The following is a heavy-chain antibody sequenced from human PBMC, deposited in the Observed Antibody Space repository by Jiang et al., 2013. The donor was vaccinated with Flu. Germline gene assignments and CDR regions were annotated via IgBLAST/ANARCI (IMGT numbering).Heavy chain of an antibody. J-gene: IGHJ4*02. D-gene: IGHD6-13*01. V-gene: IGHV2-70*04. Sequence: LYSTSLKTRLTISKDTSKNQVVLTMINMDPVDTATYYCARGSYSSSFDYWGQGTLVTVSS. CDR3: ARGSYSSSFDY.